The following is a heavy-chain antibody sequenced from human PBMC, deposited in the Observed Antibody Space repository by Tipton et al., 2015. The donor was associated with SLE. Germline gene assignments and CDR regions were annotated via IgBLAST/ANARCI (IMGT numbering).Heavy chain of an antibody. CDR2: IIDSGST. Sequence: TLSLTCTVSGGSVSSSAYYWGWIRQPPGKGLEWLGDIIDSGSTNYNPSLKSRVTISVDTSKNQFSMNLSSVTAADTAVYYCATSLMTTVSYYYYGMDVWGQGTTVTVSS. V-gene: IGHV4-39*07. D-gene: IGHD4-17*01. CDR1: GGSVSSSAYY. J-gene: IGHJ6*02. CDR3: ATSLMTTVSYYYYGMDV.